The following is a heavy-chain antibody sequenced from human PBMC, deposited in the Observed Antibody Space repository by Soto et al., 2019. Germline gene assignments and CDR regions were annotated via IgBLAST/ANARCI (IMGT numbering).Heavy chain of an antibody. V-gene: IGHV3-30*18. CDR3: EKGGQTWVYFDY. CDR2: ISYDGSNK. CDR1: GFTFSSYG. D-gene: IGHD3-10*01. J-gene: IGHJ4*02. Sequence: GGSLRLSCAASGFTFSSYGMHWVRQAPGKGLEWVAVISYDGSNKYYADSVKGRFTISRDNSKNTLYLQMNSLRAEDTAVYYWEKGGQTWVYFDYWGQGILVNVS.